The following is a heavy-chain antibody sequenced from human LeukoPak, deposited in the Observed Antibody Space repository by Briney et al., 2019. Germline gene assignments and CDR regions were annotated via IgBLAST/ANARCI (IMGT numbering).Heavy chain of an antibody. V-gene: IGHV3-23*01. CDR3: AKPQRAWYSSGSGPFDY. D-gene: IGHD6-19*01. Sequence: GGSLRLSCAASGFTFSSYAMSWVRQAPGKGLEWISGISASGGSTDYADSVKGRFTISRGISKNTLYLQMNSLRADDTAVYYCAKPQRAWYSSGSGPFDYWGQGTLVTVSS. CDR1: GFTFSSYA. CDR2: ISASGGST. J-gene: IGHJ4*02.